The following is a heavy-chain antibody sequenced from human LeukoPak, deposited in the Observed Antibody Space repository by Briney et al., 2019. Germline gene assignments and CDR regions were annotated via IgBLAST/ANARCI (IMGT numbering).Heavy chain of an antibody. D-gene: IGHD2-15*01. CDR3: ARHGGQWRPPGWFDP. CDR2: IYYSGST. Sequence: SETLSLTCTVSGGSISSYYWSWIRQPPGKGLEWIGYIYYSGSTNYNPSLKSRVTISVDTSKNQFSLKLSSVTAADTAVYYRARHGGQWRPPGWFDPWGQGTLVTVSS. CDR1: GGSISSYY. J-gene: IGHJ5*02. V-gene: IGHV4-59*08.